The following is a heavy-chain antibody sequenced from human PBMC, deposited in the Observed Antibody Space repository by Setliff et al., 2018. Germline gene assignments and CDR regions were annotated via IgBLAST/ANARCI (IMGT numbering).Heavy chain of an antibody. Sequence: PGESLKISCKGSGYSFTSYWIGWVRQMPGKGLEWMGIIYPGDSDTRYSPSFQGQVTISAXXSISTAYLQWSSLKXSDTXXYYCARHARPFTIFGVFPKVGYFDYWGQGTLVTVSS. D-gene: IGHD3-3*01. J-gene: IGHJ4*02. CDR3: ARHARPFTIFGVFPKVGYFDY. CDR2: IYPGDSDT. V-gene: IGHV5-51*01. CDR1: GYSFTSYW.